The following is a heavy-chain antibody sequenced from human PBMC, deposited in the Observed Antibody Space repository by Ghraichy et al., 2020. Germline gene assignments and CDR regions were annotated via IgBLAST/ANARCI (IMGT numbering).Heavy chain of an antibody. J-gene: IGHJ4*02. D-gene: IGHD2/OR15-2a*01. V-gene: IGHV3-21*01. CDR1: GFTFSSYS. CDR2: ISSSSSYI. Sequence: ESLNISCAASGFTFSSYSMNWVRQAPGKGLEWVSSISSSSSYIYYADSVKGRFTISRDNAKNSLYLQMNSLRAEDTAVYYCATHPINRGDYWGQGTLVTVSS. CDR3: ATHPINRGDY.